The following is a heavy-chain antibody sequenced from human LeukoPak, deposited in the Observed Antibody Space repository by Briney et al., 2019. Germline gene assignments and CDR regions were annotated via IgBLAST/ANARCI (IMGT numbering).Heavy chain of an antibody. Sequence: GESLKISCKGSGYSFTSYSISWVRQMPGKGLEWMGRIDPSDSYTNYSPSFQGHVTISADKSISTAYLQWSSLKASDTAMYYCARHLDGYNDYWGQGTLVTVSS. CDR2: IDPSDSYT. J-gene: IGHJ4*02. CDR3: ARHLDGYNDY. CDR1: GYSFTSYS. V-gene: IGHV5-10-1*01. D-gene: IGHD5-24*01.